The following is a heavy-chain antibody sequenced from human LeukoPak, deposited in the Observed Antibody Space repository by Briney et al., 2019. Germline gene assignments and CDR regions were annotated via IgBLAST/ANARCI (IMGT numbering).Heavy chain of an antibody. J-gene: IGHJ4*02. V-gene: IGHV1-18*01. CDR2: ISAYNGNT. Sequence: ASVKVSCKASGYTFTSYGISWVRQAPGQGLEWMGWISAYNGNTDYAQKLQGRVTMTTDTSTSTAYMELRSLRSDDTAVYYCARGRYCSGGSCYSWDYWGQGTLVTVSS. CDR3: ARGRYCSGGSCYSWDY. CDR1: GYTFTSYG. D-gene: IGHD2-15*01.